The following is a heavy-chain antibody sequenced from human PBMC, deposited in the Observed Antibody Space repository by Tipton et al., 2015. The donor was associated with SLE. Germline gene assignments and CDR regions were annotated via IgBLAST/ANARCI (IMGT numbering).Heavy chain of an antibody. J-gene: IGHJ3*02. CDR2: IYTSGST. Sequence: TLSLTCTVSGGSISSSSYYWSWIRPPAGKGLEWIGRIYTSGSTNYNPSLKSRDTISVDTSKNQFSLKLSSVTAADTAVYYCASGSHDYGFRAFDIWGQGTMVTVSS. V-gene: IGHV4-61*02. D-gene: IGHD4-17*01. CDR3: ASGSHDYGFRAFDI. CDR1: GGSISSSSYY.